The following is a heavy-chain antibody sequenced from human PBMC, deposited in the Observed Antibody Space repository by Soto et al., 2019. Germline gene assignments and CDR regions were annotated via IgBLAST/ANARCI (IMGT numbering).Heavy chain of an antibody. CDR3: ARHVVSTETQQLVEGAGYYYGMDV. D-gene: IGHD6-13*01. CDR2: IDPSDSYT. J-gene: IGHJ6*02. V-gene: IGHV5-10-1*01. Sequence: PGESLKISCKGSGYSFTSYWISWVRQMPGKGLEWMGRIDPSDSYTNYSPSFQGHVTISADKSISTAYLQWSSLKASDTAMYYCARHVVSTETQQLVEGAGYYYGMDVWGQGTTVTVSS. CDR1: GYSFTSYW.